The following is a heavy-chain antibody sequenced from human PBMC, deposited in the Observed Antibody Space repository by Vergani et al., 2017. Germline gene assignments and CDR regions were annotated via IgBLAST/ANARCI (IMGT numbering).Heavy chain of an antibody. CDR2: ISSSGSTI. CDR1: GFTFSSYE. V-gene: IGHV3-48*03. J-gene: IGHJ6*02. Sequence: EVQLVESGGGLVQPGGSLRLSCAASGFTFSSYEMNWVRQAPGKGLEWVSYISSSGSTIYYADSVKGRFTISRDNAKNSLYLQMNSLRAEDTAVYYCARDSMVRGYSPPSLYYYYGMDVWGQGTTVTVSS. D-gene: IGHD3-10*01. CDR3: ARDSMVRGYSPPSLYYYYGMDV.